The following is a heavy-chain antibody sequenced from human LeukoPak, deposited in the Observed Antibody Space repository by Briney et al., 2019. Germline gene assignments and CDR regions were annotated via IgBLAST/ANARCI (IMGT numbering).Heavy chain of an antibody. J-gene: IGHJ5*02. CDR2: LNPLGGST. D-gene: IGHD3-10*01. Sequence: ASVKVSCKASGYTFTSYYMHWVRQAPGQGLEWMGILNPLGGSTHYTQKFQGRVTMTRDTSTCTVYMELSGLRSDDTAVYYCVRTRLWFGDDNWFDPWGLGTLVTVSS. V-gene: IGHV1-46*01. CDR3: VRTRLWFGDDNWFDP. CDR1: GYTFTSYY.